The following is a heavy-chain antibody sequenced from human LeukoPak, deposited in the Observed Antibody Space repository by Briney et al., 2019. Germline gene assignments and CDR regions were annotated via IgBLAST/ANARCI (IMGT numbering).Heavy chain of an antibody. CDR1: GGSISSSGYY. CDR3: ARLPWGSYTGDY. CDR2: IYYSGST. Sequence: PSETLSLTCTVSGGSISSSGYYWGWIRQPPGKGLEWIGGIYYSGSTYYNPSLKSRVTISVDTSKNQFSLKLSSVTAADTAVYYCARLPWGSYTGDYWGQGTLVTVSS. D-gene: IGHD1-26*01. J-gene: IGHJ4*02. V-gene: IGHV4-39*01.